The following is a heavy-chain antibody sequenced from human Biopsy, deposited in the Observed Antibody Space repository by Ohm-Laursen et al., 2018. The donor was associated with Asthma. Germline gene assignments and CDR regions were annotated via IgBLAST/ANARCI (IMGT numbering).Heavy chain of an antibody. J-gene: IGHJ4*02. CDR3: AREVVSSGFYFDS. Sequence: SETLSLTWTVSGGSITSSSYYWGWIRQPPGKGMEWIGSMYHSGSPYYHPPLKSRATISVDTSKNQFSLKLSSVTAADTAVYYCAREVVSSGFYFDSWGQGTLVTVSS. CDR1: GGSITSSSYY. D-gene: IGHD3-22*01. CDR2: MYHSGSP. V-gene: IGHV4-39*07.